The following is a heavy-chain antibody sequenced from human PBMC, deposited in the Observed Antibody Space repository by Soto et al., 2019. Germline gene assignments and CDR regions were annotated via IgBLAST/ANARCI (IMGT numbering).Heavy chain of an antibody. Sequence: QVQLVQSEAEVKKPGASVKVSCKTSGYIFTSYGISWVRQAPGQGLEWMGLISTHNGNTNYAQKLQDRVTMTTDTSTRTGYMELRSLRSDDTAVDYCARENSYYGSGTYYFYGMDVWGHWTTVTVAS. CDR2: ISTHNGNT. D-gene: IGHD3-10*01. J-gene: IGHJ6*02. CDR1: GYIFTSYG. CDR3: ARENSYYGSGTYYFYGMDV. V-gene: IGHV1-18*01.